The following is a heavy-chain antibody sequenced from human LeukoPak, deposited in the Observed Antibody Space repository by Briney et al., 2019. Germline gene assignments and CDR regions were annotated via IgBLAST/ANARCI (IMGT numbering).Heavy chain of an antibody. CDR2: IWYDGSNK. Sequence: AGSLRLSCAASGFTFSSYGMHWVRQAPGKGLEWVAFIWYDGSNKYYADSVKGRFTISRDNSKNTLYLQMNSLRAEDTAVYYCAKDRRELNTVTTSEDYWGQGTLVTVSS. CDR3: AKDRRELNTVTTSEDY. V-gene: IGHV3-30*02. CDR1: GFTFSSYG. J-gene: IGHJ4*02. D-gene: IGHD4-17*01.